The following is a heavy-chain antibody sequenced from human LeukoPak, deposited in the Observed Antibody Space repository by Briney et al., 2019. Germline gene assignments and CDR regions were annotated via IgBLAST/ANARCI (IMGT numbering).Heavy chain of an antibody. Sequence: GGSLRLSCAASGFTFRDSWISWVRQAPGKGLEWVANIKQDGSEMYYVDSVKGRFTISRDNAKGSLLLQLTSLRAEDTAVYYCARLYYYDSSGYAMYFDFWGQGSLVTVSS. CDR2: IKQDGSEM. CDR3: ARLYYYDSSGYAMYFDF. J-gene: IGHJ4*02. D-gene: IGHD3-22*01. CDR1: GFTFRDSW. V-gene: IGHV3-7*01.